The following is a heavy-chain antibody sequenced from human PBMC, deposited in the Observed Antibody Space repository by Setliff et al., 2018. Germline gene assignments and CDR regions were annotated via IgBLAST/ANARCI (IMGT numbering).Heavy chain of an antibody. CDR2: INHNGGT. Sequence: PSETLSLTCAVYGGSFSGYYWSWIRQPPGRGLEWIGEINHNGGTNYNPSLKSRVTISIHTSKNQFSLKLSSVTAADTAVYYCAMDQGVVWGKGTTVTVSS. CDR3: AMDQGVV. V-gene: IGHV4-34*01. D-gene: IGHD2-2*03. CDR1: GGSFSGYY. J-gene: IGHJ6*04.